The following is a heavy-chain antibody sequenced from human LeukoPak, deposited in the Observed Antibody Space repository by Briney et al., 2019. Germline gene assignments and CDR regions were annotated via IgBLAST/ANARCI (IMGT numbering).Heavy chain of an antibody. V-gene: IGHV5-51*01. D-gene: IGHD2-15*01. CDR2: IYPGDSDT. Sequence: GESLKISCKGSGYSFTSYWIGWVRQMPGKGLAWMGIIYPGDSDTRYSPSFQGQVTISADKSISTAYLQWSSLKASDTAMYYCARLSYCSGGSCYFRAYYYYMDVWGKGTTVTVS. J-gene: IGHJ6*03. CDR3: ARLSYCSGGSCYFRAYYYYMDV. CDR1: GYSFTSYW.